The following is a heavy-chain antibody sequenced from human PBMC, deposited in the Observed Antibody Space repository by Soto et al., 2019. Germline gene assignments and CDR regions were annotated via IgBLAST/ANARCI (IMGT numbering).Heavy chain of an antibody. D-gene: IGHD1-20*01. Sequence: GASVKVSCKASGYTFTSYYMHWVRQAPGQGLEWMGIINPSGGSTSYAQKFQGRVTMTRDTSTSTVYMELSSLRSEDTAVYYCARSPPGRITGNNGMDVWGQGTTVTVSS. J-gene: IGHJ6*02. CDR2: INPSGGST. V-gene: IGHV1-46*01. CDR3: ARSPPGRITGNNGMDV. CDR1: GYTFTSYY.